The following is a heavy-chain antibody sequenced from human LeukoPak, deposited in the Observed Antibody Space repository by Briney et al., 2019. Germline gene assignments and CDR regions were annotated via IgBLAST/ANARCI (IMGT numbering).Heavy chain of an antibody. CDR3: ARVWGYSGYDLDYYFDY. Sequence: SQTLSLTCAISGDSVSNNSAAWNWIRQSPSRGLEGLGRTYYRSKWYNDYAVSVKSRITINPDTSKNQFSLQLNSVTPEDTAVYYCARVWGYSGYDLDYYFDYWGQGTLVTVSS. V-gene: IGHV6-1*01. CDR1: GDSVSNNSAA. J-gene: IGHJ4*02. CDR2: TYYRSKWYN. D-gene: IGHD5-12*01.